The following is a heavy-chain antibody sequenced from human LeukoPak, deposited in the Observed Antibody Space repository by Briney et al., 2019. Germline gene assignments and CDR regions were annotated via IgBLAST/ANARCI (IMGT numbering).Heavy chain of an antibody. CDR1: GFTFSGSP. J-gene: IGHJ4*02. Sequence: GGSLRLSCAASGFTFSGSPILWVRQATGKGLEWVGRIRSKADNYATAYAASVQGRCTISRDDSKNTAYLQLNSLKTEDTAVYYCTQSNYWGQGALVTVSS. CDR2: IRSKADNYAT. V-gene: IGHV3-73*01. CDR3: TQSNY.